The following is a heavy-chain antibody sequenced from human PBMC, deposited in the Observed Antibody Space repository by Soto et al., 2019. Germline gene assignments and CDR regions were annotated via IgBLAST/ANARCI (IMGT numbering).Heavy chain of an antibody. Sequence: ASVKVSCKASGYTFISYGISWVRQAPGQGLEWMGWISAYNGNTNSAQKLQGRVTITTDTSTSTAYMELSSLRSEDTAVYYCARNLMDYDILTGYYIGYYFDYWGQGTLVTVS. CDR2: ISAYNGNT. CDR3: ARNLMDYDILTGYYIGYYFDY. CDR1: GYTFISYG. D-gene: IGHD3-9*01. J-gene: IGHJ4*02. V-gene: IGHV1-18*01.